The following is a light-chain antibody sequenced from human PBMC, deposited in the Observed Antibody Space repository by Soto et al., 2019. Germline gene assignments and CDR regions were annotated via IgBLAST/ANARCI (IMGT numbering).Light chain of an antibody. J-gene: IGKJ5*01. CDR3: MQGTQWPPT. Sequence: DVVLTQSPPSLPVTLGQPASISCRPSQSLEYTDGTTYLNWFHQRPGQAPRRLLYKVSQRDSGFPDRFSGSGSGTEFTLKISGVEADDVGVYCCMQGTQWPPTLRQGTRLEIK. CDR2: KVS. V-gene: IGKV2-30*01. CDR1: QSLEYTDGTTY.